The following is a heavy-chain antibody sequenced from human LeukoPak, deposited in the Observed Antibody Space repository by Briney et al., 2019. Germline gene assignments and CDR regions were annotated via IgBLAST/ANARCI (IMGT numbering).Heavy chain of an antibody. D-gene: IGHD5-18*01. CDR3: AGQDTAIDYYFDY. V-gene: IGHV3-30*02. J-gene: IGHJ4*02. Sequence: GGSLRLSCAASGFIFSTYGMHWVRQAPGKGLEWVTFIRYDGTYTYYADSVKGRFTISRDNAKNSLYLQMNSLRAEDTAVYYCAGQDTAIDYYFDYWGQGTLITVSS. CDR1: GFIFSTYG. CDR2: IRYDGTYT.